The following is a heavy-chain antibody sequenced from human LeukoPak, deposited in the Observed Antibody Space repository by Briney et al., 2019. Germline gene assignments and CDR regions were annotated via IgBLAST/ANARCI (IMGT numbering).Heavy chain of an antibody. V-gene: IGHV4-39*01. D-gene: IGHD3-22*01. CDR1: DDSVSSTNYY. J-gene: IGHJ4*02. CDR3: ATQDSSHY. Sequence: PWETLSLTCTVSDDSVSSTNYYWGWLQQPPGRGLEWIASIRYSESAYYSPSLKSRATISVDTSKNQFSLRLRSLTATDTAVYYCATQDSSHYWGQGTLVTVSS. CDR2: IRYSESA.